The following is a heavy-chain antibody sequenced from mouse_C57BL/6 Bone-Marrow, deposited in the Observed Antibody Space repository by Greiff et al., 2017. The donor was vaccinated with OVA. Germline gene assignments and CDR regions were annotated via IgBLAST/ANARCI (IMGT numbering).Heavy chain of an antibody. D-gene: IGHD2-4*01. CDR3: ARTDYDYALMGY. CDR2: INPNNGGT. Sequence: VHVKQSGPELVKPGASVKIPCKASGYTFTDYNMDWVKQSHGKSLEWIGDINPNNGGTIYNQKFKGKATLTVDKSSSTAYMELRSLTSEDTAVYYCARTDYDYALMGYWGQGTSVTVSS. J-gene: IGHJ4*01. CDR1: GYTFTDYN. V-gene: IGHV1-18*01.